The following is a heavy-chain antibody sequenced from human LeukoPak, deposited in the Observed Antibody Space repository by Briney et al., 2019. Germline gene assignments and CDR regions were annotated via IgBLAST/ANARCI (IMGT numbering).Heavy chain of an antibody. V-gene: IGHV1-2*02. CDR3: ARSLLAYCGGDCYHDY. CDR2: INPNSGGT. J-gene: IGHJ4*02. Sequence: ASVKVSCKASGYIFNTYGISWVRQAPGQGLEWMGWINPNSGGTNYAQKFQGRVTMTRDTSISTAYMELSRLRSDDTAVYYCARSLLAYCGGDCYHDYWGQGTLVTVSS. CDR1: GYIFNTYG. D-gene: IGHD2-21*02.